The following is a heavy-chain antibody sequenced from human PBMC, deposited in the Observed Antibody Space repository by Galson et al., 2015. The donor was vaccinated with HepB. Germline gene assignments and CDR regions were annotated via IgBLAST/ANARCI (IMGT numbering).Heavy chain of an antibody. CDR3: ARDWDNDAGGIDY. CDR1: GFTFTSHC. Sequence: SLRLSCAASGFTFTSHCMTWVRQTPGKGLEWVATIRPDGRQTYYVDSVKGRFTISRDNAKSSLYLQLYNLRAEDTAVYYCARDWDNDAGGIDYWGQGVQVTVSS. CDR2: IRPDGRQT. D-gene: IGHD3-16*01. V-gene: IGHV3-7*01. J-gene: IGHJ4*02.